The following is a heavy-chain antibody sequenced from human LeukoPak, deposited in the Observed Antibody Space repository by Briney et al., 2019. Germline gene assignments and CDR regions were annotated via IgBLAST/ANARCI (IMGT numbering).Heavy chain of an antibody. Sequence: GRSLRLSCAASGFTFSDYAMHWVRQAPGKGLEWVTFISYNGGNEYYADSVKGRFTISRDNSKNTLYLQMNSLRAEDTAVYYCARDTPGYSSGWYFEGYFDYWGQGTLVTVSS. D-gene: IGHD6-19*01. CDR1: GFTFSDYA. CDR3: ARDTPGYSSGWYFEGYFDY. V-gene: IGHV3-30*03. J-gene: IGHJ4*02. CDR2: ISYNGGNE.